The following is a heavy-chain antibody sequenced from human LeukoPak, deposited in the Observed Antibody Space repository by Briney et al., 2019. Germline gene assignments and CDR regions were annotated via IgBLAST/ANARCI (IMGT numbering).Heavy chain of an antibody. V-gene: IGHV1-69*04. CDR2: IIPILGIA. CDR3: ARGGDGYHTTDY. CDR1: GGTFSSYA. J-gene: IGHJ4*02. D-gene: IGHD5-24*01. Sequence: ASVKVSCKASGGTFSSYAISWVRQAPGQGLEWMGRIIPILGIANYAQKFQGRVTITADKSTSTACMELSSLRSEDTAVYYCARGGDGYHTTDYWGQGTLVTVSS.